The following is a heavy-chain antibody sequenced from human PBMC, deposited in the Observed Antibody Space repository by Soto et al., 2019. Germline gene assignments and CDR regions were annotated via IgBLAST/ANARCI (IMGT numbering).Heavy chain of an antibody. CDR2: VSFDGTNK. Sequence: QVQLVESGGGVVQPGRSLRLSCAASGFTFTSCSMHWVRQAPGKGLEWVAVVSFDGTNKYFADSVKGRFTISRDNSKNTLFLQMNSLRTEDTALYYCAREPRDYYYGLDVWGQGTTVTVSS. V-gene: IGHV3-30-3*01. CDR1: GFTFTSCS. CDR3: AREPRDYYYGLDV. J-gene: IGHJ6*02.